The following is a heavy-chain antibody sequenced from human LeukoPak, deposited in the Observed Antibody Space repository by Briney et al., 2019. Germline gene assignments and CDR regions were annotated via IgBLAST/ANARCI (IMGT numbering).Heavy chain of an antibody. Sequence: ASVKVSCKASGYTFTSYGISWVRQAPGQGLEWMGWISAYNGNTNYAQKLQGRVTITTDTSTSTAYMELRSLRSDDTAVYYCERTYSSGSPHMDVWGKGTTVTVSS. CDR2: ISAYNGNT. CDR3: ERTYSSGSPHMDV. V-gene: IGHV1-18*01. D-gene: IGHD6-19*01. CDR1: GYTFTSYG. J-gene: IGHJ6*03.